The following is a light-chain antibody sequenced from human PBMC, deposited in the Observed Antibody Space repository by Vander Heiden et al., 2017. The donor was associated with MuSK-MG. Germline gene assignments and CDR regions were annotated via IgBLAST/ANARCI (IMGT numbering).Light chain of an antibody. CDR1: SSDVGGYNY. CDR2: DVS. V-gene: IGLV2-14*03. CDR3: SSYTSSNTPG. J-gene: IGLJ3*02. Sequence: QSALTQPASVSGSPGQSITISCTGTSSDVGGYNYVSWHQHHPGKAPKLMIYDVSKRPAGVSNRFSGSKSGNTASLTISGPQAEDEADYYCSSYTSSNTPGFGGGTKLTVL.